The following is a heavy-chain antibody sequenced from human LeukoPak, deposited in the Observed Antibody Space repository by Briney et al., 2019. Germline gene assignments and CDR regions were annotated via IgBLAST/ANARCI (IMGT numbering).Heavy chain of an antibody. CDR3: ASGPYVQWLAPFDY. V-gene: IGHV3-7*01. CDR1: GFTFSSYW. D-gene: IGHD6-19*01. CDR2: IKQDGSEK. J-gene: IGHJ4*02. Sequence: PGGSPRLSCAASGFTFSSYWMSWVRQAPGKGLEWVANIKQDGSEKYYVDSVKGRFTISRDNAKNSLYLQMNSLRAEDTAVYYCASGPYVQWLAPFDYWGQGTLVTVSS.